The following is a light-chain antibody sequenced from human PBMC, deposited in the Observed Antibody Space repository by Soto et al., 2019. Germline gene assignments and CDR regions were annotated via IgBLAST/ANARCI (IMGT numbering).Light chain of an antibody. CDR1: SSDVGGYNF. J-gene: IGLJ1*01. V-gene: IGLV2-8*01. CDR2: EVT. Sequence: ALTQPPSASGSPGQSVTISCTGTSSDVGGYNFVSWYQQHPGKAPKLLIYEVTKRPSGVPDRFSGSKSGNTASLTVSGLQAEDEADYYCSSYVGDNNYVFGTGTKVTVL. CDR3: SSYVGDNNYV.